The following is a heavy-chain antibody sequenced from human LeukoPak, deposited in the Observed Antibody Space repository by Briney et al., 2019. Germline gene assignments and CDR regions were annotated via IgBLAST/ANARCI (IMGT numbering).Heavy chain of an antibody. Sequence: GGSLRLSCAASGFTFSNVWMTWVRQAPGKGLECVGRIKTETVGGTTDYAAPVKGRFTISRDDSKNTVDLQMKSLQTEDAAVYYCTTDFLRGYSGSWGQGTLATVSS. V-gene: IGHV3-15*01. D-gene: IGHD5-12*01. CDR1: GFTFSNVW. CDR3: TTDFLRGYSGS. CDR2: IKTETVGGTT. J-gene: IGHJ5*02.